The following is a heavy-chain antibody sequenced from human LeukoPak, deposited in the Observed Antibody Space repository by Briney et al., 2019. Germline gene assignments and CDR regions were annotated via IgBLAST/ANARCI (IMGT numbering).Heavy chain of an antibody. D-gene: IGHD5-12*01. J-gene: IGHJ5*02. V-gene: IGHV4-34*01. CDR1: GGSISSYY. CDR3: ARVQWLTFDP. CDR2: INHSGST. Sequence: SETLSLTCTVSGGSISSYYWSWIRKPPGKGLEWIGEINHSGSTNYNPSLKSRVTISVDTSKNQFSLKLSSVTAADTAVYYCARVQWLTFDPWGQGTLVTVSS.